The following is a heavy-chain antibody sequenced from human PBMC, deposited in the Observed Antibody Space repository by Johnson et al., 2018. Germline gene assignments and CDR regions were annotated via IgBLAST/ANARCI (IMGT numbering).Heavy chain of an antibody. CDR3: AREEGVGATRPLDY. D-gene: IGHD1-26*01. J-gene: IGHJ4*02. Sequence: QVQLVESGAEVKKPGSSVKVSCKASGGTFSSYAISWVRQAPGHGLEWMGGIIPIFGTANYAQKFQGRVTITADESTSTAYMELSSLSSEDTAVYYCAREEGVGATRPLDYWGQGTLVTVSS. CDR2: IIPIFGTA. CDR1: GGTFSSYA. V-gene: IGHV1-69*01.